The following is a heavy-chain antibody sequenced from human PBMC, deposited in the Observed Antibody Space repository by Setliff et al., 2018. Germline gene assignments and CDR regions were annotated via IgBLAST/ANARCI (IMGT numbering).Heavy chain of an antibody. J-gene: IGHJ3*02. CDR2: IYTSGST. CDR3: ARKGISALSGAFDM. CDR1: GYSISSGY. V-gene: IGHV4-4*07. D-gene: IGHD1-26*01. Sequence: SETLSLTCTVSGYSISSGYIWSWIRQPPGKGLEWIGRIYTSGSTNYNPSLKSRVTMSVDTSKNQFSLKLSSVTAADTAVYYCARKGISALSGAFDMWGQGTMVTVSS.